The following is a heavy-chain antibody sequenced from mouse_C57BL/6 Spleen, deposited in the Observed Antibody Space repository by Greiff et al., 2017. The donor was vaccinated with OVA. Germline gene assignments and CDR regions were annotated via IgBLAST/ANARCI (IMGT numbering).Heavy chain of an antibody. CDR3: ATGPDWYFDV. D-gene: IGHD4-1*01. V-gene: IGHV5-17*01. J-gene: IGHJ1*03. Sequence: EVNLVESGGGLVKPGGSLKLSCAASGFTFSDYGMHWVRQAPEKGLEWVAYISSGSSTIYYADTVKGRFTISRDNAKNTLFLQMTSLRSEDTAMYYCATGPDWYFDVWGTGTTVTVSS. CDR1: GFTFSDYG. CDR2: ISSGSSTI.